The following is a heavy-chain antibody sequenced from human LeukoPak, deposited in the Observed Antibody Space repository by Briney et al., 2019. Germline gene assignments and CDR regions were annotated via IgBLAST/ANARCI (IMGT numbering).Heavy chain of an antibody. CDR3: ARAYSSRAYYYYGMDV. D-gene: IGHD6-13*01. V-gene: IGHV4-38-2*02. J-gene: IGHJ6*02. CDR1: GYSISSGYY. CDR2: IYHSGST. Sequence: SETLSLTCTVSGYSISSGYYWGWIRQPPGKGLEWIGSIYHSGSTYYNPSLKSRVTISVDTSKNQFSLKLSSVTAADTAVYYCARAYSSRAYYYYGMDVWGQGTTVTVSS.